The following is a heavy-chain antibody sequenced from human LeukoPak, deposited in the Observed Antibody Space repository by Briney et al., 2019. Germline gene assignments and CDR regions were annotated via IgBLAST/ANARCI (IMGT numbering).Heavy chain of an antibody. CDR2: VNPSGGST. Sequence: ASVKVSCKASGYTFTSYYMHWVRQAPGQGLEWMGIVNPSGGSTSYAQKFQGRVTMTRDTSTSTVYMELNSLRAEDTALYYCARPGIAAERDAFDIWGQGTMVTVSS. J-gene: IGHJ3*02. V-gene: IGHV1-46*01. CDR1: GYTFTSYY. D-gene: IGHD6-13*01. CDR3: ARPGIAAERDAFDI.